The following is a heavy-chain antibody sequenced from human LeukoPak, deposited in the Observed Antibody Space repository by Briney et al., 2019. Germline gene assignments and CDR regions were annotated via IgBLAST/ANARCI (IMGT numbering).Heavy chain of an antibody. CDR1: GGSISSYY. Sequence: SETLSLTCTVSGGSISSYYWSWIRQPPGKGLEWIGYIYYSGSTNYNPSLKSRVTISVDTSKNQFSLKLSSVTAADTAAYYCARGGKWELLNPSDYWGQGTLVTVSS. J-gene: IGHJ4*02. D-gene: IGHD1-26*01. CDR3: ARGGKWELLNPSDY. V-gene: IGHV4-59*08. CDR2: IYYSGST.